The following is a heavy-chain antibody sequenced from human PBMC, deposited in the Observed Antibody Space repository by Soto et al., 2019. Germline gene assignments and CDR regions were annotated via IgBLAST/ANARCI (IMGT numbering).Heavy chain of an antibody. Sequence: SETLSLSCTVSGVSLNSGHYYWVWIRQSPGKGLAWIASIYYDESTYYNPSLKSRVTISTDKPKNQFSLTLKSVTAADTAVYYCGKVLIGATRHTDVDSWGQGALVTVS. CDR1: GVSLNSGHYY. J-gene: IGHJ4*02. D-gene: IGHD2-15*01. CDR3: GKVLIGATRHTDVDS. V-gene: IGHV4-39*01. CDR2: IYYDEST.